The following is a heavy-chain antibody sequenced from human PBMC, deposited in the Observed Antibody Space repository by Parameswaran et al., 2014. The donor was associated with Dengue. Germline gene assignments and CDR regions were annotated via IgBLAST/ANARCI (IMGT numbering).Heavy chain of an antibody. J-gene: IGHJ3*02. CDR3: ARGQIVFPYSSSRWTFDI. D-gene: IGHD6-13*01. CDR2: LLQWEH. V-gene: IGHV4-59*01. Sequence: IRQPQEGTGLDWVYLLQWEHQLQPSLKSRVTISLDTSKNQFSLKLSSVTAADTAVYYCARGQIVFPYSSSRWTFDIWGQGTMVTVSS.